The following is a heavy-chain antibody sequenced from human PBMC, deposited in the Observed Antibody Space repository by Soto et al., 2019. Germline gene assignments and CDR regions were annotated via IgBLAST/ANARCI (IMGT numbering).Heavy chain of an antibody. CDR1: GGTFSNYA. CDR2: IILPFGTP. D-gene: IGHD4-17*01. V-gene: IGHV1-69*13. J-gene: IGHJ4*02. Sequence: SVKASCKASGGTFSNYAIAWLRQAPGQGLEWMGGIILPFGTPNYAQKFQGRVTISADESMTTAYMEMSGLTSEDTAVYYCARGPDYEGYFDYWGRGTLVTVSS. CDR3: ARGPDYEGYFDY.